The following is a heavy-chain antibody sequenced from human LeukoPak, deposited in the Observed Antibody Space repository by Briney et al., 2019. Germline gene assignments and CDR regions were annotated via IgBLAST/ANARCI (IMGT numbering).Heavy chain of an antibody. D-gene: IGHD6-19*01. CDR3: AILGEQWPRPYYYYGMDV. J-gene: IGHJ6*02. V-gene: IGHV1-8*01. Sequence: ASVKVSCKASGYTFTSYDINWVRQATGQGLEWMGWMNPNSGNTGYAQKFQGRVTMTRNTSISTAYMELSSLRSEDTAVYCCAILGEQWPRPYYYYGMDVWGRGTTVTVSS. CDR2: MNPNSGNT. CDR1: GYTFTSYD.